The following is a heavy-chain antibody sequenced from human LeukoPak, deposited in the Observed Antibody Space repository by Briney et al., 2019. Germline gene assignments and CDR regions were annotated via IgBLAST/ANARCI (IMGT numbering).Heavy chain of an antibody. J-gene: IGHJ4*02. V-gene: IGHV3-30*02. CDR1: GFTFSSYG. Sequence: GGSLRLSCAASGFTFSSYGMHWVRQAPGKGLEWVSFIRYDGSNKHYADSVKVRFTISRDNSKNTLYLQMNSLRAEDTAVYYCAKVGMVTTTPGYFDYWGQGTLVSVSS. CDR3: AKVGMVTTTPGYFDY. CDR2: IRYDGSNK. D-gene: IGHD4-17*01.